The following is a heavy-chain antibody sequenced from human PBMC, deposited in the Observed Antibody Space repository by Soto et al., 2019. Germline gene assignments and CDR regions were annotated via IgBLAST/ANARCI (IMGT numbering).Heavy chain of an antibody. V-gene: IGHV4-31*03. J-gene: IGHJ4*02. D-gene: IGHD2-2*01. CDR2: IYYRGST. CDR1: GGSISSDGHY. Sequence: QVQLQESGPGLVKPSQTLSLTCSVSGGSISSDGHYWSWFRQHPGKVLEWVGYIYYRGSTHYNPSRKSRVTISVDTSKNQFSQKLSSLTAADTAVYYCARAIYWYQLLQEWGQGTLVTVSS. CDR3: ARAIYWYQLLQE.